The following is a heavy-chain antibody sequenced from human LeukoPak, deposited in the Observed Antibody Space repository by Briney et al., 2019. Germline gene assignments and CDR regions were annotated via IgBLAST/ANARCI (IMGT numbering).Heavy chain of an antibody. CDR3: AKLIFGDYTIFDY. Sequence: PGGSLRLSCAASGFNFSSYWMSWVRQAPGKGLEWVANINQDGSEMYYVDSVKGRFTISRDNPKNSLYLQMNSLRAEDTAVYYCAKLIFGDYTIFDYWGQGTLVTVSS. D-gene: IGHD4-17*01. CDR1: GFNFSSYW. J-gene: IGHJ4*02. V-gene: IGHV3-7*03. CDR2: INQDGSEM.